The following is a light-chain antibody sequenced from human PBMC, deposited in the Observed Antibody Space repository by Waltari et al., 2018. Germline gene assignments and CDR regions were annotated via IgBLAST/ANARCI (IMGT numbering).Light chain of an antibody. CDR1: QSVSSN. Sequence: EIVMTQSPATLSVSPGERATLSCRASQSVSSNLAWYQHKPGQAPRLLISGASTRAPGIPARFSGSGSGTEFTLTISSLQSEDFAVYYCQQYNNWPRTFGQGTKVEIK. V-gene: IGKV3-15*01. CDR2: GAS. J-gene: IGKJ1*01. CDR3: QQYNNWPRT.